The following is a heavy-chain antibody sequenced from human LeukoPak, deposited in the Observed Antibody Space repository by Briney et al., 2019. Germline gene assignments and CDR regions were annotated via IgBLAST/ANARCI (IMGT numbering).Heavy chain of an antibody. J-gene: IGHJ4*02. V-gene: IGHV4-4*07. D-gene: IGHD3-22*01. Sequence: SETLSLTCTVSGGSISGYYWNWIRQPAGKGLEWIGRIYTSESTNYSPSLKSRVTTSVDTSKNQFSLKLSSVTAADTAVYYCASGYDDSSDYHSFDYWGQGTLVTVSS. CDR1: GGSISGYY. CDR3: ASGYDDSSDYHSFDY. CDR2: IYTSEST.